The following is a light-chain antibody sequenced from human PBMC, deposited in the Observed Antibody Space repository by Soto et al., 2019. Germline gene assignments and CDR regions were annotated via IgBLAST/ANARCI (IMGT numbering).Light chain of an antibody. CDR3: ATCDDSLNARGV. CDR1: RSNIGNNA. V-gene: IGLV1-44*01. Sequence: QSVLTQPPSASGTPGQRVTISCSGSRSNIGNNAVSWYQQFPGTAPKLLIYNNNQRPSGVPDRFSGSKSGTSASLAISGLASEDEADYYSATCDDSLNARGVFGGGTKLTV. J-gene: IGLJ3*02. CDR2: NNN.